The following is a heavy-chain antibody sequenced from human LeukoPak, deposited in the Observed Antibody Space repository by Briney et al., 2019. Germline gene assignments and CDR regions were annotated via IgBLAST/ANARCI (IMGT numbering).Heavy chain of an antibody. D-gene: IGHD2-2*03. CDR3: TTDLDIVVVPAAIGSGY. Sequence: PGGSLRLSCAASGFTFSNAWMSWVRQAPGKGLEWVGRIKSKTDGGTTDYDAPVKGRFTISRDDSKNTLYLQMNSLKTEDTAVYYCTTDLDIVVVPAAIGSGYWGQGTLVTVSS. CDR2: IKSKTDGGTT. J-gene: IGHJ4*02. CDR1: GFTFSNAW. V-gene: IGHV3-15*01.